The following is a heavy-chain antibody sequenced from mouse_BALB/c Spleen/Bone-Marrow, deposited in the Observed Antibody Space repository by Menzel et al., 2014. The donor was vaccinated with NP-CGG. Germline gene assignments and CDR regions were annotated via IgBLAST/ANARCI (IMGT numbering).Heavy chain of an antibody. J-gene: IGHJ3*01. D-gene: IGHD1-2*01. CDR1: GFDFSRYW. CDR3: ARMHYYGYVAY. V-gene: IGHV4-1*02. Sequence: EVQLVESGGGLVQPGGSLKLSCAASGFDFSRYWMSWVRQAPGKGLEWIGEINPDSSTINYTPSLKDKFIISRDNARNTLYLQMSKVRSEDTALYYCARMHYYGYVAYWGQGTLVTVSA. CDR2: INPDSSTI.